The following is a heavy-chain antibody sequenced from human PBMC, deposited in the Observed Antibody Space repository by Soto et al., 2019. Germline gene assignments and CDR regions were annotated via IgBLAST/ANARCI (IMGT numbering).Heavy chain of an antibody. V-gene: IGHV5-10-1*01. CDR3: ARLYCSSSTCDSWFDP. J-gene: IGHJ5*02. CDR1: GYTFTTFW. D-gene: IGHD2-2*01. CDR2: IDPRDSYT. Sequence: GESLKISCTGFGYTFTTFWISWVRQMPGRGLEWMGRIDPRDSYTNYTPSFQGHVTISGDKSISTVYLQWASLKASDTAMYYCARLYCSSSTCDSWFDPWGQGTLVTVSS.